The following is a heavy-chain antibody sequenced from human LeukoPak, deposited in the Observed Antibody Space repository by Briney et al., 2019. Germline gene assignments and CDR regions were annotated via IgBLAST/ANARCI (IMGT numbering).Heavy chain of an antibody. Sequence: ASVKVSCKASGYTFTGYYMHWVRQAPGQGLEWMGWINPNSGGTNYAQKFQGRVTMTRDTSISTAYMELSRLRSDDTAVYYCARVEGFDFWSGYYPDYWGQGTLVTVSS. CDR1: GYTFTGYY. CDR3: ARVEGFDFWSGYYPDY. D-gene: IGHD3-3*01. J-gene: IGHJ4*02. V-gene: IGHV1-2*02. CDR2: INPNSGGT.